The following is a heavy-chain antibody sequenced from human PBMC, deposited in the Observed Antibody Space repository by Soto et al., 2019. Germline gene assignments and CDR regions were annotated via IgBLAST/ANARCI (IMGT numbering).Heavy chain of an antibody. CDR2: ISGSGGST. CDR3: ANGPLPKFLEWTGGGFDF. Sequence: GGSLRLSCAASGFTFRNYAMSWVRQAPGKGLEWVSAISGSGGSTYYADSVKGRFTISRDNSENTMYLQMNSLRAEDAAVYFCANGPLPKFLEWTGGGFDFWGQGTMVTVSS. V-gene: IGHV3-23*01. J-gene: IGHJ3*01. D-gene: IGHD3-3*01. CDR1: GFTFRNYA.